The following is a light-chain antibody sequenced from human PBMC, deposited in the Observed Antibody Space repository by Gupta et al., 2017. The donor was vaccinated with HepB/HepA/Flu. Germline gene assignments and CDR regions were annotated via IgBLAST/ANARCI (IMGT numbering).Light chain of an antibody. V-gene: IGLV2-14*03. J-gene: IGLJ3*02. Sequence: QSALPPPASVSGSPGQSITISCAGTISDVGGYNYVSWYQQHPGKAPKLMIYDVSNRPAGISNRFSGSKSGNTASLTISGLQAEDEADYYCSSDTINSTKVFGGGTKVTVL. CDR2: DVS. CDR1: ISDVGGYNY. CDR3: SSDTINSTKV.